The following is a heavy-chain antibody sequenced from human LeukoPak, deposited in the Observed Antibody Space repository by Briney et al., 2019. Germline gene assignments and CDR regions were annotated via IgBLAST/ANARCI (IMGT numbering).Heavy chain of an antibody. CDR3: AREGPYSGSYTY. V-gene: IGHV1-69*13. CDR1: GGTFSSYA. D-gene: IGHD1-26*01. Sequence: SVTVSCKASGGTFSSYAISWVRQAPGQGLEWMGGIIPIFGTANYAQKFQGRVTITADESTSTAYMELSSLRSEDTAVYYCAREGPYSGSYTYWGQGTLVTVSS. J-gene: IGHJ4*02. CDR2: IIPIFGTA.